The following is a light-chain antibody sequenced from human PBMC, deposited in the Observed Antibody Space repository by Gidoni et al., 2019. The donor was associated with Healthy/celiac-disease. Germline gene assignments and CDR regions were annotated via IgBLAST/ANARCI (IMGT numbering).Light chain of an antibody. V-gene: IGKV1-33*01. J-gene: IGKJ2*01. CDR3: QQYDSLPPYT. CDR2: DAS. CDR1: QDISNY. Sequence: DIQMTQSPSSLSASVGDSITITCQESQDISNYLNWYQQKPGKAPKLLIYDASNLETGVPYRFSGSGSGTDFTFTISSLQPEDIATYYCQQYDSLPPYTFXXXTKLEIK.